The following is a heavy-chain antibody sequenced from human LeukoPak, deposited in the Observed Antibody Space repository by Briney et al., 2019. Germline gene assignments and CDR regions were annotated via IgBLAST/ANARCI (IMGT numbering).Heavy chain of an antibody. D-gene: IGHD5-12*01. CDR2: IHHSGSI. Sequence: SETLSLTCAVSGLSITNNNWWSWVRQPPGKGLEWIGEIHHSGSINYTPTLKSRVTISVDTSKKQFSLKLTSVTAADTAMYYCARGGWRGKPFDYWGQGSLVTVSS. V-gene: IGHV4-4*02. J-gene: IGHJ4*02. CDR1: GLSITNNNW. CDR3: ARGGWRGKPFDY.